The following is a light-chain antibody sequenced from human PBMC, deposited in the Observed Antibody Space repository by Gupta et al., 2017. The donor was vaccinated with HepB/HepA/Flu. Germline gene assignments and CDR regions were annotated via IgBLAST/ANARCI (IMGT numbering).Light chain of an antibody. CDR3: QQGDSSPIT. Sequence: DIQMTQSPSSLSASVGDRVTITCRASHSISRSLHWYQQKPVKAPNLLIYAASSLHSGVPSRFSGSGPGTDFTLTISKLQPEDFASYYCQQGDSSPITFGGGTKLEIK. CDR1: HSISRS. J-gene: IGKJ4*01. CDR2: AAS. V-gene: IGKV1-39*01.